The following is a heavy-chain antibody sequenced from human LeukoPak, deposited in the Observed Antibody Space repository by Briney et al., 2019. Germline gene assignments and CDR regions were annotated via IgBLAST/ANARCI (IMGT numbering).Heavy chain of an antibody. D-gene: IGHD4-17*01. CDR1: GGSISSGDYY. V-gene: IGHV4-30-4*01. Sequence: PSQTLSLTCTVSGGSISSGDYYWSWLRQPPGKGLEWIGYIYYSGSTYYNPSLKSRVTISVDTSKNQFSLKLSSVTAADTAVYYCARNSDYGDSRGNDYWGQGTLVTVSS. J-gene: IGHJ4*02. CDR3: ARNSDYGDSRGNDY. CDR2: IYYSGST.